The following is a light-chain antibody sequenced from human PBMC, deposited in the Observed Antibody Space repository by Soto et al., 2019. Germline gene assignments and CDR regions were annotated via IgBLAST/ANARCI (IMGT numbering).Light chain of an antibody. CDR3: QQRSNWPIT. J-gene: IGKJ5*01. Sequence: EIVLTQSPATLSLSPGERATLSCRASQSIIVYLALYQQKPGQAPRLLIYDASNRATGIPARFTGSGSGTDFTLTISSLEPEDFAVYYCQQRSNWPITFGQGTRLE. CDR2: DAS. V-gene: IGKV3-11*01. CDR1: QSIIVY.